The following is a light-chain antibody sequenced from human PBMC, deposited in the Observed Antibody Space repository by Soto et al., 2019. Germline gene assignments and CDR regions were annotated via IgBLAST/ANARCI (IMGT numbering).Light chain of an antibody. Sequence: QSALTQPASVSGSPGQSIAISCTGSSSDIGAYNYVSWYQHHPGQAPKLIIYDVTSRPSWVSSRFSGAKSGNAASLIISGLQPEDEADYFCASYTAYNPLVIFGGGTKLTVL. CDR2: DVT. J-gene: IGLJ2*01. CDR1: SSDIGAYNY. CDR3: ASYTAYNPLVI. V-gene: IGLV2-14*01.